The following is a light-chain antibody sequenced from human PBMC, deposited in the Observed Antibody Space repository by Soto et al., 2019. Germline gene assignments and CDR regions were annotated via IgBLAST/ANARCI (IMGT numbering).Light chain of an antibody. V-gene: IGKV3-20*01. CDR1: QSVSSSY. J-gene: IGKJ2*01. CDR2: GAS. Sequence: EIVLTQSPGTLSLSPGERATLSCRASQSVSSSYLAWYQQKPGQAPRLLIYGASSRATGIPDRFSGSGSGTDFTLTIXXXXXEDFAVYYCQQYGXXXYTFGXGTKXEI. CDR3: QQYGXXXYT.